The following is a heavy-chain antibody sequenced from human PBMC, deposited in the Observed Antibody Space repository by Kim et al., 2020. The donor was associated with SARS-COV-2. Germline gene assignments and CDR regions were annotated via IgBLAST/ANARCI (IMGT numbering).Heavy chain of an antibody. J-gene: IGHJ4*02. CDR3: AREIAAAGINWCFYY. V-gene: IGHV3-30*01. Sequence: DSVKGRFTSSRDNSKNTLYLQMNSLRAEDKAVYYCAREIAAAGINWCFYYWGQGTLVTVSS. D-gene: IGHD6-13*01.